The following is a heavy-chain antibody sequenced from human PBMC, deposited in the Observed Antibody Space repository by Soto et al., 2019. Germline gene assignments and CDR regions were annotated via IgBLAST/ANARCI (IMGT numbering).Heavy chain of an antibody. CDR1: GFSLSISGVG. V-gene: IGHV2-5*02. CDR3: AHFHRGLDY. J-gene: IGHJ4*02. Sequence: QITLKESGPTLVKPTQTLTLTCTLSGFSLSISGVGVGWIRQPPGRALEWLALIYWDDDKRYSPSLKSRLTXXKDTSQTQVVRTMPNMDPVDTATYYCAHFHRGLDYWGQGTLVTVSS. CDR2: IYWDDDK. D-gene: IGHD3-10*01.